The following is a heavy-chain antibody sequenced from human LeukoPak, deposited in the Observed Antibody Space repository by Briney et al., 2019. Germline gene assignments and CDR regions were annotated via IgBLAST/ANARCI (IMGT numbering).Heavy chain of an antibody. J-gene: IGHJ4*02. D-gene: IGHD2-2*01. CDR1: GYSFTSYW. Sequence: GESLKISCKGSGYSFTSYWIGWVRQMPGKGLEWMGIIYPGDSDTRYSPSFQGQVTISADKSISTAYLQWSSLKASDTAMYYCARPPRYCSSTGCYLDYWGQGTLVTVSS. CDR2: IYPGDSDT. V-gene: IGHV5-51*01. CDR3: ARPPRYCSSTGCYLDY.